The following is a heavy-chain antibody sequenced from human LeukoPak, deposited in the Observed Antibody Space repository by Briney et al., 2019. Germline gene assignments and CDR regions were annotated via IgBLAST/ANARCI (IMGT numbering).Heavy chain of an antibody. D-gene: IGHD3-9*01. V-gene: IGHV1-24*01. CDR3: ATDKRQYNILTAYFKAEYFQY. CDR2: FDPADAER. CDR1: GYTLTELS. J-gene: IGHJ1*01. Sequence: ASVKVSCKVSGYTLTELSIHWMRQAPGKGLEWMGGFDPADAERIYAQRLQGRVTMTEDPSTDTAYMELSSLRSEDTAVYYCATDKRQYNILTAYFKAEYFQYWGQGTLVTVSA.